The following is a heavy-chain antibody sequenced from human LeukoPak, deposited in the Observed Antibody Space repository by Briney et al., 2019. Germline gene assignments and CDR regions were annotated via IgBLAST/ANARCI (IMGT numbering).Heavy chain of an antibody. Sequence: SETLSLTCDVSGGSITQTNYWTWVRQPPGKGLEWIGYLYYSGNTNYNPSLKSRVTISVDTSKNQFSLRLSSVTAADTAVYYCARDRGNWNDGAFDIWGQGTVVTVSS. V-gene: IGHV4-59*01. J-gene: IGHJ3*02. CDR3: ARDRGNWNDGAFDI. CDR2: LYYSGNT. D-gene: IGHD1-1*01. CDR1: GGSITQTNY.